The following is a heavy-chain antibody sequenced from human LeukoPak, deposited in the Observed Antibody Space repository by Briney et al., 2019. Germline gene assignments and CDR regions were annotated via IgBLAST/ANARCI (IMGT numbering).Heavy chain of an antibody. V-gene: IGHV3-23*01. D-gene: IGHD3-3*01. CDR2: IRGSGGST. J-gene: IGHJ4*02. CDR3: ATEPFFGVVIMAYFDY. CDR1: GFTLSSYA. Sequence: GGSLRLSCAASGFTLSSYAMIWVRQARGKGLEGVSPIRGSGGSTYYADSVKGRFTISRDNSNNKLYLQMNSLRAEDTAVYYCATEPFFGVVIMAYFDYWGQGTLVTVSS.